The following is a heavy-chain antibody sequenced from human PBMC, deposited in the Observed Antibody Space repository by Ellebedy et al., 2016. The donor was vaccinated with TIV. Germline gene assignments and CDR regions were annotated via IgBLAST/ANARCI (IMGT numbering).Heavy chain of an antibody. CDR3: ARVDLGLAFDY. J-gene: IGHJ4*02. V-gene: IGHV3-53*01. Sequence: GGSLRLSCAVSGFAVSSNYMSWVRQAPGKGLDWVSIIYSAGPTYYADSVKGRFTISRDNSKNTLYLQMSSLRTEDTAVYYCARVDLGLAFDYWGRGAVVTVSS. D-gene: IGHD3/OR15-3a*01. CDR1: GFAVSSNY. CDR2: IYSAGPT.